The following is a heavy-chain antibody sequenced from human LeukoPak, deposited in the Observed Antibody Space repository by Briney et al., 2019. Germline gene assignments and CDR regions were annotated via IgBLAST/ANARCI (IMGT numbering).Heavy chain of an antibody. D-gene: IGHD2-15*01. CDR3: ARGQYCSGGSCYAFDY. J-gene: IGHJ4*02. CDR1: GYTFTGYY. CDR2: INPNSGGT. V-gene: IGHV1-2*02. Sequence: ASVKVSCKASGYTFTGYYMHWVRQAPGQGLEWMGWINPNSGGTSYAQKFQGRVTMTRDTSISTAYMELSRLRSDDTAVYYCARGQYCSGGSCYAFDYWGQGTLVTVSS.